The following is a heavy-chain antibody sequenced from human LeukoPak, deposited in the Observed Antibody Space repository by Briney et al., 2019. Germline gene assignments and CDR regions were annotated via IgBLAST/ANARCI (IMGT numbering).Heavy chain of an antibody. CDR1: GYTFTSYY. CDR2: INPSGGST. J-gene: IGHJ3*02. CDR3: ARVSHRQKGAFDI. V-gene: IGHV1-46*01. Sequence: ASVKVSCKASGYTFTSYYMHWVRQAPGQGLEWMGIINPSGGSTSYAQKFQGRVTVTRDTSTSTVYMELSSLRSEDTAVYYCARVSHRQKGAFDIWGQGTMVTVSS.